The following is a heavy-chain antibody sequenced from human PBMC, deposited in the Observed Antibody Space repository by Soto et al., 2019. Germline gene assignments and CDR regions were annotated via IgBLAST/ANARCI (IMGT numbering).Heavy chain of an antibody. V-gene: IGHV4-39*01. D-gene: IGHD1-26*01. CDR2: IYYSGST. CDR1: GGSISSSSYY. Sequence: SETLSLTCTVSGGSISSSSYYWGWIRQPPGKGLEWIGSIYYSGSTYYNPSLKSRVTISVDTSKNQFSLKLSSVTAADTAVYYSETRAVGAPSFDYWGQGTLVTVSS. CDR3: ETRAVGAPSFDY. J-gene: IGHJ4*02.